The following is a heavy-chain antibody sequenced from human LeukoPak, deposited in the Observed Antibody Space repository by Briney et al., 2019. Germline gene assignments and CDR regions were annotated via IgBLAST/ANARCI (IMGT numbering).Heavy chain of an antibody. CDR3: LRGGFPFGNF. CDR2: MNPNTGST. Sequence: GASVKVSCKASGYIFTNYHINWVRQATGQGLEWMGWMNPNTGSTGYAQKFQNRITLTRNTSINTAYMDLSSLESEGTAFYYCLRGGFPFGNFWGQGTLVTVSS. V-gene: IGHV1-8*01. CDR1: GYIFTNYH. D-gene: IGHD3-10*01. J-gene: IGHJ4*02.